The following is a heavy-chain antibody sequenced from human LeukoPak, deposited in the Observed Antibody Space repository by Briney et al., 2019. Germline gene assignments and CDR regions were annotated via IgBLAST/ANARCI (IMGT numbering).Heavy chain of an antibody. V-gene: IGHV3-13*01. CDR2: IGTAGDT. J-gene: IGHJ4*02. Sequence: PGGSLTLSCALSGFTFSSYDMHWVRQPTGKGLEWVSAIGTAGDTNYPGSVKGRFTISRENAKNSLYLQMNSLRAADTSVYLCARGSSASGYYFDDWGQGTPVTVSS. CDR1: GFTFSSYD. D-gene: IGHD6-6*01. CDR3: ARGSSASGYYFDD.